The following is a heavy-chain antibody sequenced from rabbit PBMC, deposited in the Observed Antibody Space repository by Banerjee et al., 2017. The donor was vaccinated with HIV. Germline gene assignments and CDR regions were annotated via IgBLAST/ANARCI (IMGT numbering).Heavy chain of an antibody. CDR1: GFDFSGDY. D-gene: IGHD6-1*01. J-gene: IGHJ4*01. V-gene: IGHV1S7*01. CDR3: AGGPYGAYGYAMNL. Sequence: QLEETGGGLVQPGGSLTLSCKASGFDFSGDYMSWVRQAPGKGLEWIGCVYIIGGTTDYATWVNGRFTISRDNARNTLFLQLNSLTAADTATYFCAGGPYGAYGYAMNLWGQGTLVTVS. CDR2: VYIIGGTT.